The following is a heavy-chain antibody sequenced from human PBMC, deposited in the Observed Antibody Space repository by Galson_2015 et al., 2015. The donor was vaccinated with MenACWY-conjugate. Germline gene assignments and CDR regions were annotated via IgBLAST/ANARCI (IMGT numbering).Heavy chain of an antibody. J-gene: IGHJ6*02. Sequence: SLRLSCAASGFTFSSYAMSWVRQAPGKGLEWVSAISGSGGSTYYADSVKGRFTISRDNSKNTLYLQMNSLRAEDTAVYYCAKESGTYCSGGSCYLFPLPYYGMDVWGQGTTVTVSS. D-gene: IGHD2-15*01. CDR1: GFTFSSYA. V-gene: IGHV3-23*01. CDR2: ISGSGGST. CDR3: AKESGTYCSGGSCYLFPLPYYGMDV.